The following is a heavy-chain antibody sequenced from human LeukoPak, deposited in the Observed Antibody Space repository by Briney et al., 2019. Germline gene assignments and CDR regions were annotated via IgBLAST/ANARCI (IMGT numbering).Heavy chain of an antibody. CDR1: GYTFTGYV. J-gene: IGHJ2*01. V-gene: IGHV1-18*01. CDR2: ISTYNGKT. CDR3: ARTYGDYDGTYWYFDL. D-gene: IGHD4-17*01. Sequence: ASVRVSCKASGYTFTGYVITWVRQAPGQGLEWMGWISTYNGKTDYAQKLQGRVTMTTDRSTSTAYMELRSLRPDDTAVYYCARTYGDYDGTYWYFDLWGRGTLVTVSS.